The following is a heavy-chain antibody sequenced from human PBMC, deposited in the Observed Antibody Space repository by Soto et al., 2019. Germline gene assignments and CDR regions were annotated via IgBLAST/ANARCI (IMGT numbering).Heavy chain of an antibody. D-gene: IGHD2-2*01. Sequence: GGSLRLSCSASGFTFSSYAMHWVRQAPGKGLEYVSAISSNGGSTYYADSVKGRFTISRDNSKNTLYLQMSSLRAEGTAVYYCVKGCSSTSCLDWFDPWGQGTLVTVSS. CDR1: GFTFSSYA. CDR3: VKGCSSTSCLDWFDP. CDR2: ISSNGGST. V-gene: IGHV3-64D*06. J-gene: IGHJ5*02.